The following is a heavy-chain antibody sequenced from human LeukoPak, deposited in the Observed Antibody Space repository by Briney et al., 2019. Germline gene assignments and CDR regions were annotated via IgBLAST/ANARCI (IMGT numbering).Heavy chain of an antibody. CDR1: GYTFTSYA. CDR2: IIPILGIA. J-gene: IGHJ2*01. V-gene: IGHV1-69*04. Sequence: ASVKVSCKASGYTFTSYAISWVRQAPGQGLEWMGRIIPILGIANYAQKFQGRVTITADKSTSTAYMELSSLRSEDTAVYYCARDPPTGYCSGGSCYDYWYFDLWGRGTLVTVSS. D-gene: IGHD2-15*01. CDR3: ARDPPTGYCSGGSCYDYWYFDL.